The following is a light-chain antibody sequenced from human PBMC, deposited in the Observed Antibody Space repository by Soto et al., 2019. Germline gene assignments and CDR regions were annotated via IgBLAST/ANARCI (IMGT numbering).Light chain of an antibody. V-gene: IGKV3-20*01. Sequence: EIVLTQSPGTLSLSPGERATLSCRASLSVSSNFLAWYQQKPGQAPSLLIYGASSRAAGIPDRFSGNGSGTDFTLTISRLEPEDFAVYFCKQFGGSPMFTFGRGKELEIK. CDR3: KQFGGSPMFT. J-gene: IGKJ2*01. CDR1: LSVSSNF. CDR2: GAS.